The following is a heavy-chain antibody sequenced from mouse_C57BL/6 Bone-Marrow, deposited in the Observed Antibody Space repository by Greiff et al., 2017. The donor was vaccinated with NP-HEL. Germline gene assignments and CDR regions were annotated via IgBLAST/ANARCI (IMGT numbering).Heavy chain of an antibody. J-gene: IGHJ4*01. V-gene: IGHV1-55*01. Sequence: QVQLQQPGAELVKPGASVKMSCKASGYTFTSYWITWVKQRPGQGLEWIGDIYPGSGGTTYNEKLKSKATLTVDTSSSTAYMQLSSLTSEDSAVYYCARRDLGYGGAMDYWGQGTSVTVSS. CDR3: ARRDLGYGGAMDY. CDR1: GYTFTSYW. CDR2: IYPGSGGT. D-gene: IGHD1-1*01.